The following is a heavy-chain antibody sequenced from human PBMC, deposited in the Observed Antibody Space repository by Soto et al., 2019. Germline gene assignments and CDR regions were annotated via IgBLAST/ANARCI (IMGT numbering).Heavy chain of an antibody. Sequence: GSLRLSCAASGFTFSSYWMHWVRQAPGKGLVWVSRINSDGSSTSYADSVKGRFTISRDNAKNTLYLQMNSLRAEDTAVYYCARGNAGFNSGYDYHYYYYMDVWGKGTTVTVSS. CDR1: GFTFSSYW. CDR3: ARGNAGFNSGYDYHYYYYMDV. CDR2: INSDGSST. V-gene: IGHV3-74*01. J-gene: IGHJ6*03. D-gene: IGHD5-12*01.